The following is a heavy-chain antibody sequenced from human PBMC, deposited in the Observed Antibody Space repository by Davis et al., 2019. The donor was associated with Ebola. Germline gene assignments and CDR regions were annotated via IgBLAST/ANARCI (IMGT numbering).Heavy chain of an antibody. V-gene: IGHV3-53*01. CDR1: GFIVSDKY. Sequence: PGGSLRLSCAASGFIVSDKYMSWVRQAPGKGLEWVSVIYRDERTYYADSVKGRFTISRDNSKNTLYLQMNSLRAEDTAVYYCAKDLYSSSSPGIFDPWGQGTLVTVSS. J-gene: IGHJ5*02. D-gene: IGHD6-6*01. CDR3: AKDLYSSSSPGIFDP. CDR2: IYRDERT.